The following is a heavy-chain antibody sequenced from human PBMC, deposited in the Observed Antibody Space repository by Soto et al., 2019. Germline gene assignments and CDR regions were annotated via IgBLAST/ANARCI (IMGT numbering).Heavy chain of an antibody. V-gene: IGHV1-2*02. J-gene: IGHJ4*02. CDR2: INPNSGGT. CDR1: GYTFTGYY. CDR3: ARNGAYNWNRYTLDY. Sequence: PAASVKVSCKASGYTFTGYYMHWVRQAPGQGLEWMGWINPNSGGTNYAQKFQGRVTMTRDTSISTAYMELSRLRSDDTAVYYCARNGAYNWNRYTLDYWGQGTLVTVSS. D-gene: IGHD1-20*01.